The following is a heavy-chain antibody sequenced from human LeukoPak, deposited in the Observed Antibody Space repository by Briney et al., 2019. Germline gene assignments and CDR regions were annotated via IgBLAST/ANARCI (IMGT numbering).Heavy chain of an antibody. D-gene: IGHD2-2*01. V-gene: IGHV3-21*01. J-gene: IGHJ4*02. CDR2: ISSSGSTI. Sequence: GGSLRLSCAASGFTFSSYGMSWVRQAPGKGLEWVSAISSSGSTIYYADSVKGRFTISRDNAKNSLYLQMNSLRAEDTAVYYCARGGSPGAYYFDYWGQGTLVTVSS. CDR1: GFTFSSYG. CDR3: ARGGSPGAYYFDY.